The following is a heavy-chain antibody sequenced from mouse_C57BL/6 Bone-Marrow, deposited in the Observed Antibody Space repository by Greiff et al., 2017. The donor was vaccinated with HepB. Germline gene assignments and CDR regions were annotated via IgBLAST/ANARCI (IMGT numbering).Heavy chain of an antibody. Sequence: VQLQQSGAELVRPGASVKLSCTASGFNIKDYYMHWVKQRPEQGLEWIGRIVPEDGDTEYAPKFQGKATMTADTSSNPAYLQLSSLTSEDTAVYYCTTRGYYDYDWPYWGQGTSVTVSS. CDR2: IVPEDGDT. CDR1: GFNIKDYY. V-gene: IGHV14-1*01. CDR3: TTRGYYDYDWPY. J-gene: IGHJ4*01. D-gene: IGHD2-4*01.